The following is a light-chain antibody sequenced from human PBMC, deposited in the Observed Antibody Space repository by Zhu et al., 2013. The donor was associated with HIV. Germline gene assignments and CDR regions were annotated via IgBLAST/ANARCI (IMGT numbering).Light chain of an antibody. Sequence: SYELTQPPSVSVAPGKTARITCGGNNIDSKSVHWYQQRPGQAPVLVVYDDRDRPSGIPERFSGSNSENTATLTISRVEVGDEADYYCQVWDTSSIHVIFGGGTRLTVL. CDR3: QVWDTSSIHVI. V-gene: IGLV3-21*03. J-gene: IGLJ2*01. CDR1: NIDSKS. CDR2: DDR.